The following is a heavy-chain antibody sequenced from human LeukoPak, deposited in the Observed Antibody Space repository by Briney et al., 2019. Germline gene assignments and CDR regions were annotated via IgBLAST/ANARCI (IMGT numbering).Heavy chain of an antibody. CDR3: ASESAYYMDV. V-gene: IGHV4-4*07. CDR2: IYISGRT. Sequence: SETLSLTCTVSGGSVSTYYWSWIRQPAGKGLEWIGRIYISGRTNYNPSLESRVTVSLDTSKNQFSLKLHSVTAADTAVYYCASESAYYMDVWGKGTTVTVSS. J-gene: IGHJ6*03. CDR1: GGSVSTYY.